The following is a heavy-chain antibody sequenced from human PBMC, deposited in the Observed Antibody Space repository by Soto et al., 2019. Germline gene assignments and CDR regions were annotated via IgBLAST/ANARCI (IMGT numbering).Heavy chain of an antibody. CDR3: ARERTPGHCSGGSCYPGY. V-gene: IGHV3-30-3*01. J-gene: IGHJ4*02. Sequence: QVQLVESGGGVVQPGRSLRLSCAASGFTFSSYAMHWVRQAPGKGLEWVAVISYDGSNKYYADSVKGRFTISRDNSKTTLYLQMNSLRAEDTAVYYCARERTPGHCSGGSCYPGYWGQGTLVTVSS. D-gene: IGHD2-15*01. CDR2: ISYDGSNK. CDR1: GFTFSSYA.